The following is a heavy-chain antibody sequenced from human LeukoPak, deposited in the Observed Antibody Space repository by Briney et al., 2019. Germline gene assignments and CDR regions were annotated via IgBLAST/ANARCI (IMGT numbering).Heavy chain of an antibody. CDR3: AGDPSPPNIRGIYYFDY. CDR1: GFTFSSYS. CDR2: ISMSSTYI. Sequence: PGGSLRLSCAASGFTFSSYSMNWVRQAPGKGLEWVSSISMSSTYIYYADSVQGRFTISRDNAKNSLYLQMDSLRAEDTAVYFCAGDPSPPNIRGIYYFDYWGQGTLVTVSS. D-gene: IGHD3-10*01. V-gene: IGHV3-21*01. J-gene: IGHJ4*02.